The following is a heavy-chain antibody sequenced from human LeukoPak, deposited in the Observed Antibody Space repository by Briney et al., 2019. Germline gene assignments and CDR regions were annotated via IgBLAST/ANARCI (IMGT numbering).Heavy chain of an antibody. Sequence: PGGSLRLSCAASGFTFSSYAMRWVRQAPGKGLEWVSAVTGSGGTTYYADSVKGRFTISRDNSKNTLYLQMNSLRAEDTAVYYCARRGSVSYSHFDYWGQGTLVTVSS. CDR2: VTGSGGTT. J-gene: IGHJ4*02. CDR1: GFTFSSYA. D-gene: IGHD3-10*01. CDR3: ARRGSVSYSHFDY. V-gene: IGHV3-23*01.